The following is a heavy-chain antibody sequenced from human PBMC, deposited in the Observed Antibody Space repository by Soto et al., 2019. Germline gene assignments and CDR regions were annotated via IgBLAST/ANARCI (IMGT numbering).Heavy chain of an antibody. J-gene: IGHJ4*02. Sequence: ASVKVSCKASGYRFTTHYIHWVRQAPGQGLEWMGRMNVDTGGTTYAHKFQGRVTMTRDTSIRTAYLEVSSVKSDDTAMYYCARDGNFALRGYSFGFDFWGQGALVTVSS. CDR1: GYRFTTHY. CDR3: ARDGNFALRGYSFGFDF. V-gene: IGHV1-2*06. CDR2: MNVDTGGT. D-gene: IGHD5-18*01.